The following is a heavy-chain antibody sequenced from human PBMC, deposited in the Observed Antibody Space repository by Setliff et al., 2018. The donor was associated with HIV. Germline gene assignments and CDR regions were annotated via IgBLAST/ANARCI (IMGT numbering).Heavy chain of an antibody. Sequence: GASVKVSCKASGFTFTDSAMLWVRQARGQRLEWIRWIVVGSGNTNHAQKFQGRVTITRDTSASTAYMELSSLRSEDTAVYYCATATGYHDSGSLQNWGQGTLVTVSS. CDR2: IVVGSGNT. CDR1: GFTFTDSA. D-gene: IGHD3-10*01. V-gene: IGHV1-58*02. J-gene: IGHJ4*02. CDR3: ATATGYHDSGSLQN.